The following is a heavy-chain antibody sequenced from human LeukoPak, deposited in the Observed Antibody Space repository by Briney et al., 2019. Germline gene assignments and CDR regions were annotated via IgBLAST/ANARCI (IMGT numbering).Heavy chain of an antibody. CDR3: ASLPVRDDAFDI. CDR1: GFTFSSYG. D-gene: IGHD6-19*01. CDR2: ISSSGSTI. J-gene: IGHJ3*02. Sequence: PGGSLRLSCAASGFTFSSYGMNWVRQAPGKGLEWVSYISSSGSTIYYADSVKGRFTISRDNAKNSLYLQMNSLRAEDTAVYYCASLPVRDDAFDIWGQGTMVTVSS. V-gene: IGHV3-48*04.